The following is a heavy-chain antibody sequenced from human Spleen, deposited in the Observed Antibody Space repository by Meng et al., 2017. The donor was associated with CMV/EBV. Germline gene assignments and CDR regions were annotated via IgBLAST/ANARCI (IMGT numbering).Heavy chain of an antibody. CDR1: GFTVSGNY. J-gene: IGHJ1*01. CDR3: AKDPFYSYDSTGYLGFRPLWNH. CDR2: IYSGGRT. V-gene: IGHV3-53*05. Sequence: GESLKISCAASGFTVSGNYLSWVRQAPGKGLEWVSAIYSGGRTFYADSVKGRFSISRDNSNNTVYLQMNSLRSEDTAVYFCAKDPFYSYDSTGYLGFRPLWNHWGQGTLVTVSS. D-gene: IGHD3-22*01.